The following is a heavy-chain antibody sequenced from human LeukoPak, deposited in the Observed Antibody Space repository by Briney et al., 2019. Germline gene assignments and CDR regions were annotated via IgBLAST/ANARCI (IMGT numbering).Heavy chain of an antibody. Sequence: ASVKVSCKASGYTFSKYGFSWVRQAPGQGLEWMGWISAYSGDTNFAQKFQDRVTMTTDTSTSTAYMELRSLRSDDTAVYYCAREGGHSYGRELDYWGQGTLVTVSS. CDR3: AREGGHSYGRELDY. V-gene: IGHV1-18*01. J-gene: IGHJ4*02. CDR1: GYTFSKYG. D-gene: IGHD5-18*01. CDR2: ISAYSGDT.